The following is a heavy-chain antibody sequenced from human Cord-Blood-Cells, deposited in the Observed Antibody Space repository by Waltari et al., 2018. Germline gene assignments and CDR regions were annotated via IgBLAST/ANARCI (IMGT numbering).Heavy chain of an antibody. CDR1: GYTFTSYY. Sequence: QVQLVQSGAEVKQPGASVKVSCKASGYTFTSYYMHWVRQAPGQGLEWMGIINPSGGSRSYAQEFQGRVTMTRDTSTSTVYMELSSLRGEDTAVYYCARDGRRGGYSTDAFDIWGQGTMVTVSS. J-gene: IGHJ3*02. D-gene: IGHD5-18*01. V-gene: IGHV1-46*01. CDR3: ARDGRRGGYSTDAFDI. CDR2: INPSGGSR.